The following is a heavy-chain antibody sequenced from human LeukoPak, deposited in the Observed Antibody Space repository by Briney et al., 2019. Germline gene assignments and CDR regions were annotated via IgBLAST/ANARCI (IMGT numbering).Heavy chain of an antibody. CDR1: GFTFSSYA. CDR2: IKNRAAGGTI. CDR3: TGVLPDWVNIT. D-gene: IGHD3-9*01. V-gene: IGHV3-15*01. Sequence: PGGSLRLSCAASGFTFSSYAMSWVRQAPGKGLEWVGRIKNRAAGGTIDFAAPVKGRFPISRDDSKNILFHEMSSLRPEDTAIYFCTGVLPDWVNITWGQGTPVTVSS. J-gene: IGHJ5*02.